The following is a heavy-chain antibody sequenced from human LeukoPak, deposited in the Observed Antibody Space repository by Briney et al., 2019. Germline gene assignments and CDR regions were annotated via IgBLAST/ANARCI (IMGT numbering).Heavy chain of an antibody. J-gene: IGHJ6*04. V-gene: IGHV4-61*01. Sequence: SETLSLTCTVSGGSVSSGSYYWSWIRQPPGKGLEWIGYIYYSGSTNYNPSLKSRITISVDTSKNQFSLKLSSVTAADTAVYYCAGGSGSYYYYGMDVWGKGTTVTVSS. CDR3: AGGSGSYYYYGMDV. CDR2: IYYSGST. CDR1: GGSVSSGSYY. D-gene: IGHD3-10*01.